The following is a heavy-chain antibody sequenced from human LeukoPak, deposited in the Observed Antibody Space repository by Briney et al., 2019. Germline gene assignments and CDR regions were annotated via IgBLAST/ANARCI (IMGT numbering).Heavy chain of an antibody. CDR3: ARFEAVYYYGMDV. CDR2: INHSGST. Sequence: SETLSLTCAVYGGSFSGYYWSWIRQPPGKGLVWIGEINHSGSTNYNPSLKSRVTISVDTSKNQFSLKLSSVTAADTAVYYCARFEAVYYYGMDVWGQGTTVTVSS. V-gene: IGHV4-34*01. D-gene: IGHD6-19*01. J-gene: IGHJ6*02. CDR1: GGSFSGYY.